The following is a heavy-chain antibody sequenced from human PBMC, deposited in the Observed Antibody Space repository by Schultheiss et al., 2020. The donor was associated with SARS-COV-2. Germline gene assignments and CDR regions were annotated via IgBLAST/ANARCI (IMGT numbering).Heavy chain of an antibody. Sequence: GESLKISCAASGFTFSNYDMHWVRQETGKSLEWVSGIDTAGNPYYPDSVKGRFTFSRENAKNSLYLQMNSLRAEDTAVYYCARELNTVTTEGYYYGMDVWGQGTTVTVSS. D-gene: IGHD4-17*01. CDR2: IDTAGNP. V-gene: IGHV3-13*05. CDR3: ARELNTVTTEGYYYGMDV. J-gene: IGHJ6*02. CDR1: GFTFSNYD.